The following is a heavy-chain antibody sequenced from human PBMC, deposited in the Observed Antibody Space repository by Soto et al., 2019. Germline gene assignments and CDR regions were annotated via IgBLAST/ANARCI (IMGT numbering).Heavy chain of an antibody. CDR1: GGSISSSSYY. J-gene: IGHJ4*02. V-gene: IGHV4-39*01. Sequence: PSETLSLTCTVSGGSISSSSYYWGWIRQPPGKGLEWIGSIYYSGSTYYNPSLKSRVTISVDTSKNQFSLKLSSVTAADTAVYYCASKSYYFDYWGQGTLVTVSS. CDR2: IYYSGST. CDR3: ASKSYYFDY.